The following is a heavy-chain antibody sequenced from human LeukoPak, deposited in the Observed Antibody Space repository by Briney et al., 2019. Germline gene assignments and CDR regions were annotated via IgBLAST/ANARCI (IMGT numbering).Heavy chain of an antibody. CDR1: GFTFSSYG. CDR3: ATPGFGY. V-gene: IGHV3-30*03. Sequence: PGGSLRLSCAASGFTFSSYGMHWVRQAPGKGLEWVAVISYDGSNKYYADSVKGRFTISRDNSKNTLYLQMNSLRAEDTAMYYCATPGFGYWGQGTLVTVSS. D-gene: IGHD3-10*01. CDR2: ISYDGSNK. J-gene: IGHJ4*02.